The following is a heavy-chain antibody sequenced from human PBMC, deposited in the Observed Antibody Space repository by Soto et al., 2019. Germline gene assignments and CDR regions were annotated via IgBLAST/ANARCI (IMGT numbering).Heavy chain of an antibody. CDR1: GGSFSGYY. D-gene: IGHD1-7*01. Sequence: QVQLQQWGAGLLKPSETLSLTCAVYGGSFSGYYWSWIRQPPGKGLEWIGEINHSGSTNYNPSLKSRVTISVDTSENQFSLKLSSVTATDTAVYYCARRPKEVITGTRFRWFDPWGQGTLVTVSS. CDR2: INHSGST. J-gene: IGHJ5*02. V-gene: IGHV4-34*01. CDR3: ARRPKEVITGTRFRWFDP.